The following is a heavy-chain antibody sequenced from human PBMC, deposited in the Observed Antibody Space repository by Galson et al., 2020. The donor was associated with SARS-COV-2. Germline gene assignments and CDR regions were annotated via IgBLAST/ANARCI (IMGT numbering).Heavy chain of an antibody. CDR2: ISYDGSNK. CDR3: ARDLGGYYWD. J-gene: IGHJ4*02. V-gene: IGHV3-30-3*01. CDR1: GFTFSSYA. D-gene: IGHD3-22*01. Sequence: GESLKISCAASGFTFSSYAMHWVRQAPGKGLEWVAVISYDGSNKYYADSVKGRFTISRDNSKNTLYLQMNSLRAEDTAVYYCARDLGGYYWDWGQGTLVTVSS.